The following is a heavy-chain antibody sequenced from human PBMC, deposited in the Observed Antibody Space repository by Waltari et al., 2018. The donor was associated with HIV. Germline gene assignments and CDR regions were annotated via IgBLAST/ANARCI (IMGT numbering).Heavy chain of an antibody. V-gene: IGHV3-48*03. J-gene: IGHJ4*02. Sequence: EGQLVESGGGLVQPGGSLRLSCAASGFPFSPYAMHWARQAPEKGLEWVSYISSDGTTIYYADSVKGRFTISRDNAKNSLYLQMNSLRAEDTAVYYCAREGDDGYGYYHEYDYWGQGTLVTVSS. D-gene: IGHD3-22*01. CDR3: AREGDDGYGYYHEYDY. CDR2: ISSDGTTI. CDR1: GFPFSPYA.